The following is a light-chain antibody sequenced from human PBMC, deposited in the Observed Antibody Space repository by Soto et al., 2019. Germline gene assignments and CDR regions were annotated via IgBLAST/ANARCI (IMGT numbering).Light chain of an antibody. CDR3: QQLSSYPST. J-gene: IGKJ4*01. V-gene: IGKV1-9*01. CDR1: QDSTKY. CDR2: DAS. Sequence: IQLTQSPASLSASVGDRVTITCRASQDSTKYLAWYQQKPGKAPNLLIYDASTLHSGGPSRCIGSGSGTDFPLTVSRLPPEDFATYYCQQLSSYPSTFGGGTKVDIK.